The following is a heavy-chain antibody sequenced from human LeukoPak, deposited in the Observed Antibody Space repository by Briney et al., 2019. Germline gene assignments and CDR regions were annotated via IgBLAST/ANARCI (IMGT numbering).Heavy chain of an antibody. Sequence: ASVKVSCKASGYTFTSYYIHWVRQAPGQGLEWMGRIIPSGGDTTYAQKFQGRVTTTRDTSTSTVYLELSSLRSGDTAVYYCARRSSWFSLNYWGQGTLVTVSS. D-gene: IGHD6-13*01. CDR1: GYTFTSYY. V-gene: IGHV1-46*01. CDR3: ARRSSWFSLNY. J-gene: IGHJ4*02. CDR2: IIPSGGDT.